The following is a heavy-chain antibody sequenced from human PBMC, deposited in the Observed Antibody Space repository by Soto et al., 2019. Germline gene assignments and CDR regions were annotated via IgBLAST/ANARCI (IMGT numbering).Heavy chain of an antibody. CDR3: ARIRDYDFWSGYYWGTDPNWFDP. D-gene: IGHD3-3*01. CDR2: ISAYNGNT. CDR1: GYTFTSYG. V-gene: IGHV1-18*01. J-gene: IGHJ5*02. Sequence: RASVKVSCKASGYTFTSYGISWVRQAPGQGLEWMGWISAYNGNTNYAQKLQGRVTMATDTSTSTAYMELRSLRSDDTAVYYCARIRDYDFWSGYYWGTDPNWFDPWGQGTLVTVSS.